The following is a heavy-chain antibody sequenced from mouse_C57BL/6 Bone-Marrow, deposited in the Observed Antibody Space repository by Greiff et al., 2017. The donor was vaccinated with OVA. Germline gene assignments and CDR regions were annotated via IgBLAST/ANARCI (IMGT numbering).Heavy chain of an antibody. CDR2: IYPRSGNT. J-gene: IGHJ4*01. CDR3: ARPLYGSSLYYAMDY. V-gene: IGHV1-81*01. D-gene: IGHD1-1*01. Sequence: VQLQQSGAELARPGASVKLSCKASGYTFTSYGISWVKQRTGQGLEWIGEIYPRSGNTYYNEKFKGKATLTADKSSSTAYMELRSLTSEDSAVYVCARPLYGSSLYYAMDYWGQGTSVTVSS. CDR1: GYTFTSYG.